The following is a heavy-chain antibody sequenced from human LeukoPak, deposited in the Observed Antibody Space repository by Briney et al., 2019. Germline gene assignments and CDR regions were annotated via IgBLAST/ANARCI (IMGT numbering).Heavy chain of an antibody. Sequence: PGGSLRLSCVASGFTFSTYWMSWVRQAPGKGLEWVANIKQDGSEKYYVDSVTGRFTTSRDNAKNSLYLQMNSLRAEGTALYYCARDVGYGGNSMYFDAFDIWGQGTMVTVSS. D-gene: IGHD4-23*01. CDR2: IKQDGSEK. CDR3: ARDVGYGGNSMYFDAFDI. J-gene: IGHJ3*02. V-gene: IGHV3-7*03. CDR1: GFTFSTYW.